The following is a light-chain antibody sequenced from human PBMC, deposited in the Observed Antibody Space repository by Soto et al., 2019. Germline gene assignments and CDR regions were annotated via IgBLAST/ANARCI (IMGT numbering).Light chain of an antibody. V-gene: IGLV2-23*02. J-gene: IGLJ2*01. CDR1: SSDVGSYNL. CDR2: EVS. Sequence: QSVLTQPASVSGSPGQSITISCTGTSSDVGSYNLVSWYQQHPGKAPKLMICEVSKRPSGVSNRFSGSKSGNTASLTISGLQAEDEADYYCCSYAGSHVVFGGGTKLTVL. CDR3: CSYAGSHVV.